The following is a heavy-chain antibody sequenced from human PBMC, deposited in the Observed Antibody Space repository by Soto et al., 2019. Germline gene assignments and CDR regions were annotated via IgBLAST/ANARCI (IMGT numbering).Heavy chain of an antibody. CDR2: IYYSGIT. CDR3: ASPGRDWGALHY. V-gene: IGHV4-59*08. CDR1: NDSISTYY. D-gene: IGHD7-27*01. J-gene: IGHJ4*02. Sequence: QVQLQESGPGLVKPSETLSLTCTVSNDSISTYYWTWIRQPPGKGLECIGFIYYSGITNYNPSLQSRVTISVDTSKNQFSLKMNSVTAADTAVYYCASPGRDWGALHYWGQGTLVTVSS.